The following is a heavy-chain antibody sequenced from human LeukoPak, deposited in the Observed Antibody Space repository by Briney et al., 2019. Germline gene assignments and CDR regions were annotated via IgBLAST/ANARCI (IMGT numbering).Heavy chain of an antibody. CDR2: INPNSGGT. J-gene: IGHJ4*02. CDR1: GYTFTGYY. Sequence: ASVKVSCKASGYTFTGYYMHGVRQAPGQGLEWMGRINPNSGGTNYAQKFQGRVTMTRDTSISSAYMELSRLRSDDTAVYYCARGEYYYDSRFDYWGQGTLVTVSS. D-gene: IGHD3-22*01. CDR3: ARGEYYYDSRFDY. V-gene: IGHV1-2*06.